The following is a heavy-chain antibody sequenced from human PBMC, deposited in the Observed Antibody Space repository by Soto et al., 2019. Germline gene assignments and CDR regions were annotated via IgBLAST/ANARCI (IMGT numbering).Heavy chain of an antibody. J-gene: IGHJ5*02. CDR3: ASSAA. CDR2: IWNDGSNT. V-gene: IGHV3-33*01. D-gene: IGHD6-19*01. Sequence: GGSLRLSCAASGFIFRSYGMHWVRQAPGKGLEWVAVIWNDGSNTYYADPVKGRFTISRDNSKNTLFLQMNSLRDEDTAVYYCASSAAWGRGTLVTVSS. CDR1: GFIFRSYG.